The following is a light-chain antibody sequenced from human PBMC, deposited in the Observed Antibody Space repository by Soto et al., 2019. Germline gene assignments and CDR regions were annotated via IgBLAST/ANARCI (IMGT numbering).Light chain of an antibody. CDR1: HSVTSNY. V-gene: IGKV3-20*01. CDR2: GAS. CDR3: QHYGSSPTT. Sequence: EIVLTQSPGTLSLSPGERATLSCRASHSVTSNYVDWYQQKSGQAPRLLIFGASIQATGLPDRFSGSGSGTHFTLTISRLKPEDFAVYHCQHYGSSPTTFGQGTKVEIK. J-gene: IGKJ1*01.